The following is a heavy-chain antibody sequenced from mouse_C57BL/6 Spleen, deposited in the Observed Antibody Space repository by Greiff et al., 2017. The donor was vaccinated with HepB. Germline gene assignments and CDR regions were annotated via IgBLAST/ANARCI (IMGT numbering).Heavy chain of an antibody. J-gene: IGHJ4*01. Sequence: QVQLQQSGPELVKPGASVKISCKASGYAFSSSWMNWVKQRPGKGLEWIGRIYPGDGDTNYNGKFKGKATLTADKSSSTASMQLSSLTSEDSAVYFCAEHYYGSSYVEAMDYWGQGTSVTVSS. CDR1: GYAFSSSW. V-gene: IGHV1-82*01. CDR2: IYPGDGDT. CDR3: AEHYYGSSYVEAMDY. D-gene: IGHD1-1*01.